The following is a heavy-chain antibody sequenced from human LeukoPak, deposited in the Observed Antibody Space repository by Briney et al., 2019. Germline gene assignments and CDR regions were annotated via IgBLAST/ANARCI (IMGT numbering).Heavy chain of an antibody. D-gene: IGHD5-24*01. CDR3: AKREMATYAPNYFDY. J-gene: IGHJ4*02. V-gene: IGHV3-23*01. CDR1: GFTFSSYA. CDR2: ISGSGGST. Sequence: GGSLRLSCAASGFTFSSYAMSWVRQAPGKGLEWVSAISGSGGSTYYADSVKGRFTISRDNSKNTLYLQMNSLRAEDTAVYYCAKREMATYAPNYFDYWGQGTLVTVSS.